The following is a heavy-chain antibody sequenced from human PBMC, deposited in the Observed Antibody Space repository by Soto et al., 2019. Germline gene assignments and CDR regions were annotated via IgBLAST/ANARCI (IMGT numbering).Heavy chain of an antibody. Sequence: LSLTCTVSGGSFSSTSYYWGWILQPPGKGLEWIGSVYYTGTTEYNPSLKSRITISVDTSKRQFSLKVSSVTASDTAVYYCARTYSAVANFDSWGQGSLVTVSS. J-gene: IGHJ4*02. CDR2: VYYTGTT. CDR3: ARTYSAVANFDS. CDR1: GGSFSSTSYY. V-gene: IGHV4-39*01. D-gene: IGHD6-19*01.